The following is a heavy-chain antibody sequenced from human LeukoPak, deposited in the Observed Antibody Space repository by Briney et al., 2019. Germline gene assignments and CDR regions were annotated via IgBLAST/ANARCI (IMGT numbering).Heavy chain of an antibody. V-gene: IGHV4-34*01. J-gene: IGHJ4*02. CDR2: INHSGST. D-gene: IGHD3-10*01. CDR3: ARTIYYGSSSDYFDC. CDR1: GGSFSGYY. Sequence: PSETLSLTCAVYGGSFSGYYWSWIRQPPGKGLEWIGEINHSGSTNYNPSLKSRVTISVDTSKNQFSLKLSSVTAADTAVYYCARTIYYGSSSDYFDCWGQGTLVTVSS.